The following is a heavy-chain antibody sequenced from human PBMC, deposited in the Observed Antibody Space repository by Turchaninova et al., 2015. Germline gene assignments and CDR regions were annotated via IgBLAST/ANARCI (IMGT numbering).Heavy chain of an antibody. V-gene: IGHV3-21*01. D-gene: IGHD4-11*01. J-gene: IGHJ5*02. Sequence: GVALRFAIAGFGISLSDYTINWVRQAPGKGLEWVSSFTSSGYNIYYADSVKGRFTLSRDTAKNSVYLQMNSLRGEDTGVYFCARDAEPYSNYDNWFDPWGQGTLVTVSS. CDR3: ARDAEPYSNYDNWFDP. CDR2: FTSSGYNI. CDR1: GISLSDYT.